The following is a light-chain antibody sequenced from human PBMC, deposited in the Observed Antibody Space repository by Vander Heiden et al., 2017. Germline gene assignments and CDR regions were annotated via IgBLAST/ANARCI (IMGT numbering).Light chain of an antibody. V-gene: IGLV1-44*01. Sequence: QSVLTQPPSASGTPGQRVTISCSGSSSNIGSNNVNCYQQLPGAAPNLLIYYNNQRHSGVPDRFSGSKSGTSASLATTGLQAEDEADYYCAAWDDSRNGVVFGGGTNLTGL. J-gene: IGLJ2*01. CDR2: YNN. CDR1: SSNIGSNN. CDR3: AAWDDSRNGVV.